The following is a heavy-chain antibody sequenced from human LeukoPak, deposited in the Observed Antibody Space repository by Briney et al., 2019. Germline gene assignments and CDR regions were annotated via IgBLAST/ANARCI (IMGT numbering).Heavy chain of an antibody. D-gene: IGHD3-22*01. CDR3: ARRAFYYYDSSGYYYVGRNTFDY. V-gene: IGHV4-34*01. CDR1: GGSFSGYY. CDR2: INHSGST. Sequence: PSETLSLTCAVYGGSFSGYYWSWLRHPPGKGLEWIGEINHSGSTNYNPSLKSRVTISVDTSKNQFSLKLSSVTAADTAVYYCARRAFYYYDSSGYYYVGRNTFDYWGQGTLVTVSS. J-gene: IGHJ4*02.